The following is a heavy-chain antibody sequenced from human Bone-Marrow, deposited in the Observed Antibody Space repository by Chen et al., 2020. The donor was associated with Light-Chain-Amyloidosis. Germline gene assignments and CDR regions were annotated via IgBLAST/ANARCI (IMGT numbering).Heavy chain of an antibody. CDR1: GFPFSNYA. CDR3: ARVSANSGAMDY. V-gene: IGHV3-33*01. CDR2: IWHDGSKK. Sequence: QVHLVESGEGVVRPGRSLRLSCLTSGFPFSNYAIQWVRQAPGRGLEWVAVIWHDGSKKHYGDSVRGRFSISRDDSKKTAYLQMTSLRVDDTAVYYCARVSANSGAMDYWGQGTLVIVSS. D-gene: IGHD3-10*01. J-gene: IGHJ4*02.